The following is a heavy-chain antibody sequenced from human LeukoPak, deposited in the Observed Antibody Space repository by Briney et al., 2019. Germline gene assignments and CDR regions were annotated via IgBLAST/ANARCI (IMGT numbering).Heavy chain of an antibody. CDR1: GFTASSNY. CDR2: IYSGGST. V-gene: IGHV3-53*01. CDR3: ARESSGTLIDAFDI. J-gene: IGHJ3*02. Sequence: GGSLRLSCAASGFTASSNYMSWVRQAPGKGLEWVSVIYSGGSTYYADSVKGRFTIPRDNSKNTLYLQMNSLRAEDTAVYYCARESSGTLIDAFDIWGQGTMVTVSS. D-gene: IGHD3-22*01.